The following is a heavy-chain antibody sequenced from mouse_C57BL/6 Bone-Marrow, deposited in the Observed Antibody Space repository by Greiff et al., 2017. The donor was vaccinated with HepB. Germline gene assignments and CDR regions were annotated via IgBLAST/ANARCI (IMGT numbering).Heavy chain of an antibody. CDR3: AHSYYYGSLPSWFAY. J-gene: IGHJ3*01. Sequence: QVTLKVSGPGILQSSQTLSLTCSFSGFSLSTSGMGVSWIRQPSGKGLEWLAHIYWDDDKRYNPSLKSRLTISKDTSRNQVFLKITSVDTADTATYYCAHSYYYGSLPSWFAYWGQGTLVTVSA. CDR2: IYWDDDK. D-gene: IGHD1-1*01. CDR1: GFSLSTSGMG. V-gene: IGHV8-12*01.